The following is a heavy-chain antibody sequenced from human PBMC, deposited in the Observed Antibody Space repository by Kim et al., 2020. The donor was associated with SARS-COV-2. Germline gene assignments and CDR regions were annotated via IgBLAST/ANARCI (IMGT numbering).Heavy chain of an antibody. J-gene: IGHJ4*02. D-gene: IGHD3-3*01. Sequence: SETLSLTCAVYGGSFSGYYWSWIRQPPGKGLEWIGEINHSGSTNYNPSLKSRVTISVDTSKNQFSLKLSSVTAADTAVYYCARDGRFLEQPVIDYWGQGTLVTVSS. CDR1: GGSFSGYY. V-gene: IGHV4-34*01. CDR3: ARDGRFLEQPVIDY. CDR2: INHSGST.